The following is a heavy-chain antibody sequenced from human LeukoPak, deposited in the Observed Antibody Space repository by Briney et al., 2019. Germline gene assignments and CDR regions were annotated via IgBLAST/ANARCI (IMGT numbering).Heavy chain of an antibody. CDR1: GFTFSSYA. D-gene: IGHD1-26*01. CDR2: ISYDGSNK. Sequence: GGSLRLSCAASGFTFSSYAMHWVRQAPGKGLEWVAVISYDGSNKYYADSVKGRFSISRDNSKNTLYLQMSSLRAEDTAVYYCARSLVGATPFDYWGQGTLVTVSS. J-gene: IGHJ4*02. CDR3: ARSLVGATPFDY. V-gene: IGHV3-30*14.